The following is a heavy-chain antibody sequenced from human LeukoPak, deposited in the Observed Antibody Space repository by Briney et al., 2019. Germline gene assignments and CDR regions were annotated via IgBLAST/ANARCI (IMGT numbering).Heavy chain of an antibody. CDR3: ARDHYGSGSYYYDY. CDR1: GGSFSGYY. J-gene: IGHJ4*02. CDR2: INHSGST. V-gene: IGHV4-34*01. Sequence: PSETLSLTCAVYGGSFSGYYWSWIRQPPGKGLEWIGEINHSGSTNYNPSLKSRVTISVDTSKNQFSLKLSSVTAEDTAVYYCARDHYGSGSYYYDYWGQGTLVTVSS. D-gene: IGHD3-10*01.